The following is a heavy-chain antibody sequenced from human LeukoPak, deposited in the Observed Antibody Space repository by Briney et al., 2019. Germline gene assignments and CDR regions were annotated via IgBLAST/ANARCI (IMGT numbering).Heavy chain of an antibody. Sequence: SETLSLTCAVYGGSFSGYYWSWIRQPLGKGLEWIGEINHSGSTNYNPSLKSRVTISVDTSKNQFSLKLSSVTAADTAVYYCARGRKYSYGYRVNELGSGYFDNWGQGTLVTVSS. CDR2: INHSGST. V-gene: IGHV4-34*01. J-gene: IGHJ4*02. CDR1: GGSFSGYY. CDR3: ARGRKYSYGYRVNELGSGYFDN. D-gene: IGHD5-18*01.